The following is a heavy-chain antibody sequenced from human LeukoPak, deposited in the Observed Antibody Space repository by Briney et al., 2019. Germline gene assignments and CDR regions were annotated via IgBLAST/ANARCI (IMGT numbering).Heavy chain of an antibody. V-gene: IGHV3-7*03. CDR2: IKQDGSEK. Sequence: GGSLRLSCAASGFTFSSYWMSWVRQAPGKGLEWVANIKQDGSEKYYVDSVKGRFTISRDNAKNSLYLQMNSLRAEDTAVYYCAREGIAVAVYLNYWGQETLVTASS. CDR1: GFTFSSYW. CDR3: AREGIAVAVYLNY. D-gene: IGHD6-19*01. J-gene: IGHJ4*02.